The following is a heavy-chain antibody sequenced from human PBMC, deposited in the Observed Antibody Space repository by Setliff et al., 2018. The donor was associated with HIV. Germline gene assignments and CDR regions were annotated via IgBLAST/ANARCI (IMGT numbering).Heavy chain of an antibody. CDR3: ARVVDADYLDY. V-gene: IGHV4-34*01. Sequence: SETLSLTCAVYGGSFSGYYWSWIRQSPGKGLEWIGEINHSGSTKYNPSLKSRVTISVDTSKNQFSLKLSSVTAADTAMYYCARVVDADYLDYWGQGTPVTVSS. CDR2: INHSGST. D-gene: IGHD2-15*01. J-gene: IGHJ4*02. CDR1: GGSFSGYY.